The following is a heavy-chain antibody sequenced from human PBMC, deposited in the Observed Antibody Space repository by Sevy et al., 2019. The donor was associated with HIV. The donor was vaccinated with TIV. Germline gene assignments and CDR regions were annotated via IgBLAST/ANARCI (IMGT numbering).Heavy chain of an antibody. CDR2: INSRGTII. Sequence: GGSLRLSCAASGFTFSDYGMSWVRQAPGKGLQWISYINSRGTIIYYADSVKGRFTISRDNSKNTLYLQMNSLRAEDTAVYYCAKPLLKSIFGVLWGQGTLVTVSS. CDR3: AKPLLKSIFGVL. J-gene: IGHJ4*02. V-gene: IGHV3-48*01. D-gene: IGHD3-3*02. CDR1: GFTFSDYG.